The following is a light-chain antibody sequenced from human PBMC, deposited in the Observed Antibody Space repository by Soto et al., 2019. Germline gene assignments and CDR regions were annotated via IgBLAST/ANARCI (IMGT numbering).Light chain of an antibody. Sequence: EIVXTXSPXXLSLSPGEWATLSCRASQRVSANSVAWYQQKPGQAPRLVIYGASNRATGIPARFSGSGFGTDFTLTISSLEPEDFAVYYCQHFDRSVTFGGGTKVEIK. CDR3: QHFDRSVT. V-gene: IGKV3-20*01. CDR2: GAS. CDR1: QRVSANS. J-gene: IGKJ4*01.